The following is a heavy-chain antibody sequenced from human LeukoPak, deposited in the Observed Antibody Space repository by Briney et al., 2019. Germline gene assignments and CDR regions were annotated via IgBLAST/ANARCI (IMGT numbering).Heavy chain of an antibody. CDR3: ATIHDSSGYYQQFDY. J-gene: IGHJ4*02. Sequence: GASVKVSCKVSGYTLTELSMHWVRRAPGKGLEWMGGFDPEDGETIYAQKFQGRVTMTEDTSTDTAYMELSSLRSEDTAVYYCATIHDSSGYYQQFDYWGQGTLVTVSS. D-gene: IGHD3-22*01. CDR1: GYTLTELS. CDR2: FDPEDGET. V-gene: IGHV1-24*01.